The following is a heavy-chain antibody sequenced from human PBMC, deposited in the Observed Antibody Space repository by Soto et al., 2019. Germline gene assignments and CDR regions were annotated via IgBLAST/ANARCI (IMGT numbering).Heavy chain of an antibody. CDR3: AREGDWGLYYYFDY. J-gene: IGHJ4*02. V-gene: IGHV3-74*01. Sequence: EVQLVESGGGLVQPGGSLRLSCAASGFTFSSYWMHWVRQAPGKGLVWVSRINSDGSSTSYADSVKGRFTISRDNAKNTLYLQMNSLRAEDTAVYYCAREGDWGLYYYFDYWGQGTLVTVSS. D-gene: IGHD7-27*01. CDR1: GFTFSSYW. CDR2: INSDGSST.